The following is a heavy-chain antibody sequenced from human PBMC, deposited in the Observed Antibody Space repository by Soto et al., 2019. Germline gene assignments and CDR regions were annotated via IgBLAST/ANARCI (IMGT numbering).Heavy chain of an antibody. V-gene: IGHV1-18*01. CDR1: GYTFTSYG. J-gene: IGHJ4*02. CDR3: ARRKGDYYDSSGYHYYFDY. CDR2: ISAYNGNT. D-gene: IGHD3-22*01. Sequence: ASVKVSCKASGYTFTSYGISWVRQAPGQGLEWMGWISAYNGNTNYAQKLQGRVTMTTDTSTSTAYMELRSLRSDDTAVYYCARRKGDYYDSSGYHYYFDYWGQGTLVTVSS.